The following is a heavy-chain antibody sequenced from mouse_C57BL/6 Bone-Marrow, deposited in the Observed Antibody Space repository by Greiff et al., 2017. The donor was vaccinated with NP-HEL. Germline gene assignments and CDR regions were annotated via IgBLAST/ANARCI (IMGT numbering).Heavy chain of an antibody. J-gene: IGHJ1*03. CDR3: ASGGTTVVAPHWYFDV. CDR2: IDPANGNT. Sequence: VQLKQSVAELVRPGASVKLSCTASGFNIKNTYMHWVKQRPEQGLEWIGRIDPANGNTKYAPKFQGKATITADTSSNTAYLQLSSLTSEDTAIYYCASGGTTVVAPHWYFDVWGTGTTVTVSS. D-gene: IGHD1-1*01. V-gene: IGHV14-3*01. CDR1: GFNIKNTY.